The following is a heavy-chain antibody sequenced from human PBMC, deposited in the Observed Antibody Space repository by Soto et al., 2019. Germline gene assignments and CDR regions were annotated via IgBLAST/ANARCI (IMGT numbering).Heavy chain of an antibody. J-gene: IGHJ6*02. CDR2: ISYDGSNK. CDR1: GFTFSSYA. Sequence: GGSLRLSCAASGFTFSSYAMHWVRQAPGKGLEWVAVISYDGSNKYYADSVKGRFTISRDNSKNTLYLQMNSLRAEDTAVYYCASTSTGRYYYYYGTDVWGQGTTVTVSS. V-gene: IGHV3-30-3*01. CDR3: ASTSTGRYYYYYGTDV. D-gene: IGHD2-8*02.